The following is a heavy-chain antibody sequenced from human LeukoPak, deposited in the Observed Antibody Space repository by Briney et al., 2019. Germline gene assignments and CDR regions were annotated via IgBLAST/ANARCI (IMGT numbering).Heavy chain of an antibody. V-gene: IGHV1-69*04. CDR2: IIPILGIA. D-gene: IGHD6-6*01. CDR3: ARTPARGDWFDP. Sequence: SVKVSCKASGGTFSSYAISWVRQAPGQGLGWMGRIIPILGIANYAQKFQGRVTMTRDMSTSTVYMELSSLRSEDTAVYYCARTPARGDWFDPWGQGTLVTVSS. CDR1: GGTFSSYA. J-gene: IGHJ5*02.